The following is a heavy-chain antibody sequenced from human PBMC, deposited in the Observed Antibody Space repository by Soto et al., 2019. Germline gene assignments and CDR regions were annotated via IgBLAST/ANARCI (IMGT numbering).Heavy chain of an antibody. J-gene: IGHJ4*02. D-gene: IGHD3-10*01. V-gene: IGHV1-8*01. CDR2: MNANSGNT. Sequence: QVQLVQSGAEVKKPGASVKVSCKASGYTFTSYDINWVRQATGQGLEWVGWMNANSGNTGYAQNFQGRVTMTRNTSISTAYMELSSLRSEDTAVYYCARGVGGSGSYGIDFWGQGTLVTVSS. CDR3: ARGVGGSGSYGIDF. CDR1: GYTFTSYD.